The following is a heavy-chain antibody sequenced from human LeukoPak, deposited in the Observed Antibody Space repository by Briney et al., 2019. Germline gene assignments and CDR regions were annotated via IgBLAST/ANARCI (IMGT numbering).Heavy chain of an antibody. V-gene: IGHV3-48*03. D-gene: IGHD2-21*02. J-gene: IGHJ4*02. CDR3: ARDSIVTGEFDY. Sequence: GGSLRLSCVVSGFTFSSYEMNWVRQATGKGLEWVSYISSSGSTIYYADSVKGRFTISRDNAKSSLYLQMNSLRAEDTAVYYCARDSIVTGEFDYWGQGTLVTVSS. CDR1: GFTFSSYE. CDR2: ISSSGSTI.